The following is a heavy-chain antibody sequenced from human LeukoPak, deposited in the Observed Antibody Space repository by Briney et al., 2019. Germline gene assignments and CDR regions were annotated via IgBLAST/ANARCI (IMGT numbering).Heavy chain of an antibody. CDR2: IYSSESS. CDR3: ARGYSGYDYWYFDL. V-gene: IGHV4-4*07. Sequence: ETLSLTCTVSGGSISIHYWRWLRQPAGKGRECIGLIYSSESSNYKPSLKSRVTMSVDTSKNQFSLQLSSVTAADTAVYYCARGYSGYDYWYFDLWGRGTLVSVSS. CDR1: GGSISIHY. D-gene: IGHD5-12*01. J-gene: IGHJ2*01.